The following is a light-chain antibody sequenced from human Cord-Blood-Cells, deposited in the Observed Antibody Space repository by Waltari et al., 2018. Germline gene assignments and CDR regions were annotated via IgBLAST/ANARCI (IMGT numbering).Light chain of an antibody. CDR1: SSNNGSNY. Sequence: QSVQTQPPPASATPGQRVTIPCSGSSSNNGSNYVYWYQQLPGTAPKLLIYRNNQRPSGVPDRFSGSKSGTSASLAISGLRSEDEADYYCAAWDDSLSGRVFGGGTKLTVL. CDR3: AAWDDSLSGRV. CDR2: RNN. J-gene: IGLJ3*02. V-gene: IGLV1-47*01.